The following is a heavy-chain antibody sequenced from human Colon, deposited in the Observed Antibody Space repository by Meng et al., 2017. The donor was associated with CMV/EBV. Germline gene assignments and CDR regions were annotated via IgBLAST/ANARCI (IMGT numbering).Heavy chain of an antibody. V-gene: IGHV3-23*01. CDR2: LSGAGSAT. CDR3: AKHPFATGLVVYFDF. CDR1: GLTLRSYA. J-gene: IGHJ4*02. Sequence: ESRRLSGVASGLTLRSYAMSWVRQAPGKGLEWVSTLSGAGSATYYADSVKGRFTISRDNSRSTVYLQMNNVRDEDTAVYYCAKHPFATGLVVYFDFWGQGALVTVSS. D-gene: IGHD3-16*01.